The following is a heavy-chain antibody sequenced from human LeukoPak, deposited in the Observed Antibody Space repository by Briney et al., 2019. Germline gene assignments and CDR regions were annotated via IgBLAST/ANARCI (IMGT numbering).Heavy chain of an antibody. D-gene: IGHD4-11*01. V-gene: IGHV4-39*07. CDR1: GGSISSSSYY. CDR2: IYYSGST. Sequence: PSETLSLTCTVSGGSISSSSYYWGWIRQPPGKGLEWIGSIYYSGSTYYNPSLKSRVTISVDTSKNQFSLKLSSVTAADTAVYYCAARGITTVDYWGQGTLVTVSS. CDR3: AARGITTVDY. J-gene: IGHJ4*02.